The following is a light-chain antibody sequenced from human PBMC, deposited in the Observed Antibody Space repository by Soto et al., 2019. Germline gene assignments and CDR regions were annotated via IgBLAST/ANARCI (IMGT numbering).Light chain of an antibody. CDR1: SSDVGGYNY. J-gene: IGLJ1*01. CDR2: EVS. V-gene: IGLV2-8*01. CDR3: SSYSGTNYHYV. Sequence: QSALTQPPSASGSFGQSVTISCTGTSSDVGGYNYVSWYQQHPGKAPNLMIYEVSERPSGVPDRFSGSKSGNTATLTVSGLQADDEADYYCSSYSGTNYHYVFGTGTKLTV.